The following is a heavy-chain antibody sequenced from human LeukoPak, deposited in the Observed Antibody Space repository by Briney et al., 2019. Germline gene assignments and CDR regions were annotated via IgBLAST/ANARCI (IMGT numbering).Heavy chain of an antibody. J-gene: IGHJ6*02. CDR1: GFTFSSYG. Sequence: PGGSLRLSCAASGFTFSSYGMHWVRQAPGKGLEWVAVISYDGSNKYYADSVKGRFTISRDNSKHPLYLQMNSLRAEDTAVYYCAKDLVRMLNYYGMDVWGQGTTVTVSS. CDR3: AKDLVRMLNYYGMDV. CDR2: ISYDGSNK. V-gene: IGHV3-30*18. D-gene: IGHD2-15*01.